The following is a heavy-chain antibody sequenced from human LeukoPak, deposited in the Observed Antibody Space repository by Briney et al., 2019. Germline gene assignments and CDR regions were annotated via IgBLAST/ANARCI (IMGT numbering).Heavy chain of an antibody. D-gene: IGHD1-26*01. CDR3: ARPLQGIVGATGFDY. CDR1: EYSFATYW. CDR2: IHPSDADT. J-gene: IGHJ4*02. Sequence: GESLKISCQGSEYSFATYWIAWLRQMPGKGLEWMGIIHPSDADTRYSPSSQGQVTIPADKSIKTAYLQWSSLKASDTAMFYCARPLQGIVGATGFDYWGQGTLVTVSS. V-gene: IGHV5-51*01.